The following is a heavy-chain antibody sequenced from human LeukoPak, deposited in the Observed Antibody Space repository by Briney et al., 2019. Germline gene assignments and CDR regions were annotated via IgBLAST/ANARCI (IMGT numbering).Heavy chain of an antibody. Sequence: ASVKVSCKVSGYTLTEVSMHWVRQAPGKGLEWMGGFDREDGKTIYAQKFQGRVTMTEDTSTDTANMELNSLRAEDTAVYYCAREPPVFPYYDFWSGSSDYWGQGTLVTVSS. CDR1: GYTLTEVS. CDR3: AREPPVFPYYDFWSGSSDY. D-gene: IGHD3-3*01. V-gene: IGHV1-24*01. CDR2: FDREDGKT. J-gene: IGHJ4*02.